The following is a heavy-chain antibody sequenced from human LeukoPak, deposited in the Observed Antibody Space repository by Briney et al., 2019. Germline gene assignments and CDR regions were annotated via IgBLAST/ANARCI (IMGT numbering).Heavy chain of an antibody. CDR3: TTDDSRTYYDILTGYCPTDY. J-gene: IGHJ4*02. D-gene: IGHD3-9*01. CDR2: IKSKTDGGTT. V-gene: IGHV3-15*01. Sequence: GGSLRLSCAASGFTFSNAWMSWVRQARGKGLEWVGRIKSKTDGGTTDYAAPVKGRFTISRDDSKNTLYLQMNSLKTEDTAVYYCTTDDSRTYYDILTGYCPTDYWGQGTLVTVSS. CDR1: GFTFSNAW.